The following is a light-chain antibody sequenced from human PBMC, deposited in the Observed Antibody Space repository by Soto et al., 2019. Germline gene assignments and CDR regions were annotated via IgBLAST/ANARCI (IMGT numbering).Light chain of an antibody. J-gene: IGLJ1*01. CDR3: QSYDNSMSAYV. CDR2: GGT. V-gene: IGLV1-40*01. Sequence: QAVVTQPPSLSGSPGQRVTISCTGSSSDIGAGSEVHWYQQLPGTAPKLLIFGGTNRPSGVPDRFSGSKSATSASLAITGLQAEDEADYYCQSYDNSMSAYVFGTGTKLTVL. CDR1: SSDIGAGSE.